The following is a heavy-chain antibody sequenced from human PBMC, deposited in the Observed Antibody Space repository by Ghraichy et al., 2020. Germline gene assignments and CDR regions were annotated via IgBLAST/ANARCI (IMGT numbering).Heavy chain of an antibody. Sequence: ESLNISCKGSGYSFTSYWIGWVRQMPGKGLEWMGIVYPGDSDTRYSPSFQGQVTISADKSISTAYLQWSSLKASDTAMYYCARREAVAGTNYYYGMDVWGQGTTVTVSS. J-gene: IGHJ6*02. CDR3: ARREAVAGTNYYYGMDV. CDR2: VYPGDSDT. D-gene: IGHD6-19*01. V-gene: IGHV5-51*01. CDR1: GYSFTSYW.